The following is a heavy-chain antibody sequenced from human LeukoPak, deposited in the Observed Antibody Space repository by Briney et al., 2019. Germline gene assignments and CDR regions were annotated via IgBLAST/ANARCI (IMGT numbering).Heavy chain of an antibody. Sequence: SETLSLTCTVSGGSISSYYWSWIRQPPGKGLEWIGYIYSSGSTNYNPSLKSRVTISVDTSKNQFSLKLRSVTAADTAVYYCARAPTGIRITMVRGVIRGATGFDYWGQGTLVTVSS. D-gene: IGHD3-10*01. V-gene: IGHV4-59*01. CDR2: IYSSGST. CDR1: GGSISSYY. CDR3: ARAPTGIRITMVRGVIRGATGFDY. J-gene: IGHJ4*02.